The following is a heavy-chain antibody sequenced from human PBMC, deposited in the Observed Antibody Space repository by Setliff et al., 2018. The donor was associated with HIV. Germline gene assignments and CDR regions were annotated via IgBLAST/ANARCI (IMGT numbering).Heavy chain of an antibody. CDR1: GGSISSYY. Sequence: SETLSLTCTVSGGSISSYYWSWIRQPPGKGLEWIGYIYTSGSTNYNPSLKSRVIISADRSKNQFSLKVNSVTAADTAVYYCVRVPDYWGPGTLVTVSS. J-gene: IGHJ4*02. V-gene: IGHV4-4*09. CDR3: VRVPDY. CDR2: IYTSGST.